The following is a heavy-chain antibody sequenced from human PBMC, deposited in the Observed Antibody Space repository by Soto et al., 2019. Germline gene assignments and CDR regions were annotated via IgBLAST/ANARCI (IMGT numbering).Heavy chain of an antibody. Sequence: SQTLSLTCAISGDSVSSNSAAWNWIRQSPSRGLEWLGRTYYRSKWYNDYAVSVKSRITINPDTSKNQFSLQLNSVTPEDTAVYYCARDGWGKYSSSYGVYYFDYWGQGTLVTVSS. D-gene: IGHD6-6*01. CDR1: GDSVSSNSAA. CDR3: ARDGWGKYSSSYGVYYFDY. J-gene: IGHJ4*02. CDR2: TYYRSKWYN. V-gene: IGHV6-1*01.